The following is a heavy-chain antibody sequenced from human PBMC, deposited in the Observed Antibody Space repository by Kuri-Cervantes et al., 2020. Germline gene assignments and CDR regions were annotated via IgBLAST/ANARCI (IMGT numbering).Heavy chain of an antibody. Sequence: GESLKISCAASGFTFSSYGMHWVRQAPGKGLEWVAVISYDGSNKYYADSVKGRFTISRDNSKNTLYLQMNSLRAEDTAVYYCAKDLVIAVAGPTFDYWGQGTLVTVSS. J-gene: IGHJ4*02. D-gene: IGHD6-19*01. CDR3: AKDLVIAVAGPTFDY. CDR1: GFTFSSYG. V-gene: IGHV3-30*18. CDR2: ISYDGSNK.